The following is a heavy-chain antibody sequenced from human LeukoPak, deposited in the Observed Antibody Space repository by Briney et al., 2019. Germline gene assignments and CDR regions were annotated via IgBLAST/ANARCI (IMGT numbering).Heavy chain of an antibody. CDR2: ISGGSSFT. J-gene: IGHJ6*04. CDR1: GFSFSSFS. Sequence: GGSLRLSCAASGFSFSSFSMNWVRQAPGKGLEWVSYISGGSSFTYYADSVKGRFTISRDNAKNSLYLQMNSLRAEDTAVYYCAELGITMIGGVWGKGTTVTISS. CDR3: AELGITMIGGV. V-gene: IGHV3-21*01. D-gene: IGHD3-10*02.